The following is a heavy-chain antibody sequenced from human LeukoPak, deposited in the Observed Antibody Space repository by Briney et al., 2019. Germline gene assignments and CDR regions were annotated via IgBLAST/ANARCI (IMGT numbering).Heavy chain of an antibody. CDR2: ISGSGGST. D-gene: IGHD3-10*01. CDR3: ARRGSGSYPDY. Sequence: GGSLRLSCAASGFTFSDYYMSWIRQAPGKGLEWVSAISGSGGSTYYADSVKGRFTISRDNSKNTLYLQMNSLRAEDTAVYYCARRGSGSYPDYWGQGTLVTVSS. J-gene: IGHJ4*02. CDR1: GFTFSDYY. V-gene: IGHV3-23*01.